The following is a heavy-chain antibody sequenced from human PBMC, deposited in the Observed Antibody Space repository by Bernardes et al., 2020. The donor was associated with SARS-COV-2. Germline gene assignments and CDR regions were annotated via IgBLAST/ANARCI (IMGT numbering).Heavy chain of an antibody. CDR3: ARDPRQYYDFWSGYNNWFDP. CDR2: ISSSSSYI. Sequence: GGSLRLSRAASGFTFSSYSMNWVRQAPGKGLEWVSSISSSSSYIYYADSVKGRFTISRDNAKNSLYLQMNSLRAEDTAVYYCARDPRQYYDFWSGYNNWFDPWGQGTLVTVSS. V-gene: IGHV3-21*01. J-gene: IGHJ5*02. CDR1: GFTFSSYS. D-gene: IGHD3-3*01.